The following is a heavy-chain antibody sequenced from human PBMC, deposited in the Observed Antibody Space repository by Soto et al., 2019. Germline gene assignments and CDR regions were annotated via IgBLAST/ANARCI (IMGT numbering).Heavy chain of an antibody. CDR2: INSDGSST. V-gene: IGHV3-74*01. CDR1: GFAFSSYW. J-gene: IGHJ4*02. CDR3: ARWVIRGGLEY. Sequence: GGSLRLSCAASGFAFSSYWMHWVRQAPGKGLVWVSRINSDGSSTSYADSVKGRFTISRDNAKNTLYLQMNSLRAEDTAVYYCARWVIRGGLEYWGQGTLVTVSS. D-gene: IGHD2-21*01.